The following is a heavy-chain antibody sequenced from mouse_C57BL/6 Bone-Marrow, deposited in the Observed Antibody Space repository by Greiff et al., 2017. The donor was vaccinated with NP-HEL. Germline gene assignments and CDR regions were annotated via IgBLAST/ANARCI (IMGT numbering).Heavy chain of an antibody. Sequence: QVQLQQPGPELVKPGASVKLSCKASGYTFTSYWMHWVKQRHGQGLEWIGLIHPNSGSTNYNEKFKSKATLTVDKSSSTAYMQLRSLTSEDSAVYYCASTSVPWFAYWGQGTLVTVSA. V-gene: IGHV1-64*01. CDR1: GYTFTSYW. J-gene: IGHJ3*01. CDR3: ASTSVPWFAY. CDR2: IHPNSGST. D-gene: IGHD6-1*01.